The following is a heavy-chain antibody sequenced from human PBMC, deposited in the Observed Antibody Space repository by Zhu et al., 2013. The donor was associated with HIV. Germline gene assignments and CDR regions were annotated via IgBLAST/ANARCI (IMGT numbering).Heavy chain of an antibody. D-gene: IGHD6-19*01. Sequence: QVQLQESGPGLVKPSETLSLTCTVSGGSVNSGDYYWTWIRQPPGKGLEWIGYIYYTGSTNYNPSLKSRVTISQDTSKNQFSLKLSSVTAVDTAVYYCARDRAPPSGWYPTIDYVGPRNPGPPSPQ. CDR2: IYYTGST. CDR3: ARDRAPPSGWYPTIDY. V-gene: IGHV4-61*08. CDR1: GGSVNSGDYY. J-gene: IGHJ4*01.